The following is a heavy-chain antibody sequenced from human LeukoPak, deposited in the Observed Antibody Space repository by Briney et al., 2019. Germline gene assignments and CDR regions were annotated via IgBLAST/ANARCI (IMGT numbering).Heavy chain of an antibody. D-gene: IGHD2-15*01. Sequence: GGSLRLSCAASGFTFSSYGMHWVRQAPGKGLEWVAVISYDGSNKYYADSVKGRFTISRDNSKNTLYLQMNSLRAEDTAVYYCAKGFEDIVVVVAAATTGLYGMDVWGQGTTVTVSS. J-gene: IGHJ6*02. CDR2: ISYDGSNK. CDR1: GFTFSSYG. CDR3: AKGFEDIVVVVAAATTGLYGMDV. V-gene: IGHV3-30*18.